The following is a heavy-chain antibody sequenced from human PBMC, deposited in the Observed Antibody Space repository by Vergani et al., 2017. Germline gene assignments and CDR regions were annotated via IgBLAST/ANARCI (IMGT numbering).Heavy chain of an antibody. J-gene: IGHJ4*02. CDR2: ISYDGSNK. CDR1: GFTFSSYG. CDR3: AKDRQQLGWVDY. V-gene: IGHV3-30*18. D-gene: IGHD6-13*01. Sequence: QVQLVESGGGVVQPGRSLRLSCAASGFTFSSYGMHWVRQAPGMGLEWVAVISYDGSNKYYADSVKGRFTISRDNSKNTLYLQMNSLRAEDTAVYYCAKDRQQLGWVDYWGQGTLVTVSS.